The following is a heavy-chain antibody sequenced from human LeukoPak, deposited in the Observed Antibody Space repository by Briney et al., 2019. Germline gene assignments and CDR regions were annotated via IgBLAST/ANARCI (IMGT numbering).Heavy chain of an antibody. J-gene: IGHJ4*02. CDR3: ARWGEPANY. CDR1: GYTFTGHY. CDR2: INPYSGDT. Sequence: GASVKVSCKASGYTFTGHYMHWVRQAPGQGLEWMGWINPYSGDTNYAQKFQGRVTMTRDTSISTAYMELSRLRSDDTAVYYCARWGEPANYWGQGTLVTVSS. V-gene: IGHV1-2*02. D-gene: IGHD3-16*01.